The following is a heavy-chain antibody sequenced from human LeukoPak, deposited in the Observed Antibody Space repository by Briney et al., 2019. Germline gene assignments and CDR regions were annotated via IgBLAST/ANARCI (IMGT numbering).Heavy chain of an antibody. V-gene: IGHV3-7*01. J-gene: IGHJ4*02. CDR1: GFTFSSYW. CDR2: IKQDGSEK. CDR3: ARDWGDYDFWSGYYGY. Sequence: PGGSLRLSCAASGFTFSSYWMSWVRQAPGKGLEWVASIKQDGSEKYYVDSVKGRFTISRDNAKNSLYLQMNSLRAEDTAVYYCARDWGDYDFWSGYYGYWGQGTLVTVSS. D-gene: IGHD3-3*01.